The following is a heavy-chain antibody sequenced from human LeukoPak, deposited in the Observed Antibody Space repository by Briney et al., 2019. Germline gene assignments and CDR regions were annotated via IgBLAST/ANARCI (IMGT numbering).Heavy chain of an antibody. Sequence: SETLSLTCAVSGYSISSGYYWGWIRQPPGKGLEWIGSIYHSGSTYYNPSLKSRVTISVDTSKNQFSLKLSSVTAADTAVYYCARQGYYYDSSGYEGWAFDIWGQGTMVTVPS. CDR3: ARQGYYYDSSGYEGWAFDI. CDR1: GYSISSGYY. J-gene: IGHJ3*02. V-gene: IGHV4-38-2*01. CDR2: IYHSGST. D-gene: IGHD3-22*01.